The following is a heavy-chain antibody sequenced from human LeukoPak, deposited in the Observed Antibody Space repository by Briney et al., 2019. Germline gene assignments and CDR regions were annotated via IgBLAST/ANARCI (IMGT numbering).Heavy chain of an antibody. CDR3: ARAIVEYSSSSSFDY. CDR1: GGSISSGGYS. V-gene: IGHV4-30-2*01. D-gene: IGHD6-6*01. J-gene: IGHJ4*02. CDR2: IYHSGST. Sequence: PSETLSLTCAVSGGSISSGGYSWSWIRQPPGKGLEWIGYIYHSGSTYYNPSLKSRVTISVDRSKNQFSLKLSSVTAADTAVYHCARAIVEYSSSSSFDYWGQGTLVTVSS.